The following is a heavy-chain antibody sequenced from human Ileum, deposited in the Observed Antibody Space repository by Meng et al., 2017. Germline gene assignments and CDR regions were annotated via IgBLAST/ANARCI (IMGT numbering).Heavy chain of an antibody. V-gene: IGHV4-34*01. Sequence: QVPLPTWGPGLLKPSGTLSLTCAVYGGSFSGYYWSWIRQPPGKGLEWIGEINHSGSTNYNPSLKSRVTISVDTSKNQFSLKLSSVTAADTAVYYCARTSGWFYYWGQGTLVTVSS. CDR3: ARTSGWFYY. J-gene: IGHJ4*02. CDR1: GGSFSGYY. CDR2: INHSGST. D-gene: IGHD6-19*01.